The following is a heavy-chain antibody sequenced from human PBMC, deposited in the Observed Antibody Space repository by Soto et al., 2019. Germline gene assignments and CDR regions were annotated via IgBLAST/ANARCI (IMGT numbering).Heavy chain of an antibody. CDR2: IWYDGSNK. V-gene: IGHV3-33*01. Sequence: GGSLRLSCAASGFTFSSYGMHWVRQAPGKGLEWVAVIWYDGSNKYYADSVKGRFTISRDNSKNTLYLQMNSLRAEDTAVYYCARDPAGGLTPYYFDYWGQGTLVTVSS. CDR1: GFTFSSYG. D-gene: IGHD3-10*01. J-gene: IGHJ4*02. CDR3: ARDPAGGLTPYYFDY.